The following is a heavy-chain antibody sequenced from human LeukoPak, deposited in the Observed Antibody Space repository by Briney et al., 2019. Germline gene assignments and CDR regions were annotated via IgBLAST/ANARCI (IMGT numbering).Heavy chain of an antibody. J-gene: IGHJ4*02. D-gene: IGHD6-6*01. CDR3: ARMSRYSSSSEFKH. V-gene: IGHV3-23*01. Sequence: GGSLRLSCAASGFTFSSYAMSWVRQAPGKGLEWVSAISGSGGSTYYADSVKGRFTISRDNSKNTLYLQMNSLRAEDTAVYYCARMSRYSSSSEFKHCGQGTLVTVSS. CDR1: GFTFSSYA. CDR2: ISGSGGST.